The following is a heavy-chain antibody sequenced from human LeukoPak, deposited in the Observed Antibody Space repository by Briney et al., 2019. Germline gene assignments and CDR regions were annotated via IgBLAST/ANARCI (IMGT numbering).Heavy chain of an antibody. CDR3: ARVGDILTGYYNRGPIDY. D-gene: IGHD3-9*01. Sequence: ASVKVSCKASGYIFTSYGISWVRQAPGQGLEWMGWISAYNGNTNYAQKLQGRVTMTTDTSTSTGYMELRSLRSDDTALYYCARVGDILTGYYNRGPIDYWGQGTLVTASS. CDR1: GYIFTSYG. J-gene: IGHJ4*02. CDR2: ISAYNGNT. V-gene: IGHV1-18*01.